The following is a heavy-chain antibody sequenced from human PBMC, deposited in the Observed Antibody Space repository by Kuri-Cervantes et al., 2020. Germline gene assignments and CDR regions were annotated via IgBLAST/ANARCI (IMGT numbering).Heavy chain of an antibody. D-gene: IGHD2-15*01. CDR1: GFTFSSYA. Sequence: GGSLRLSCAASGFTFSSYAMHWARQAPGKGLEWVSVIYSGGSTYYADSVKGRFTISRDNSKNTLYLQMNSLRAEDTAVYYCAREGGRGGMDVWGQGTTVTVSS. CDR2: IYSGGST. V-gene: IGHV3-53*01. J-gene: IGHJ6*02. CDR3: AREGGRGGMDV.